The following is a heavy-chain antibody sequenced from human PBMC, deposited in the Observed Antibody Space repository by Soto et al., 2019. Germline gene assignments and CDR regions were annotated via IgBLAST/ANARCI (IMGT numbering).Heavy chain of an antibody. CDR1: GDSMAPYY. J-gene: IGHJ4*02. V-gene: IGHV4-59*01. D-gene: IGHD3-16*01. CDR2: IYSSGTT. CDR3: AKTGGYARRPPDS. Sequence: PSETLSLTCTVSGDSMAPYYWTWIRQPPGRGLEWIGYIYSSGTTNYNPSLKSRVTISIDTSKSQFSLRLTSATAADTAVYYCAKTGGYARRPPDSWGRGTLVTVSS.